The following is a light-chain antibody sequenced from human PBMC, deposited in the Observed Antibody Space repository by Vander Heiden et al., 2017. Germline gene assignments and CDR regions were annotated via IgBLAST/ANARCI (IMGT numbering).Light chain of an antibody. Sequence: QSALTQPASVSGSPGQSLTISCTGTSSDVGRYDLVSWYQQHPGNAPKLIIYEVIKRPSGVSNRFSGSKSANTASLTISGLQAEDEADYYCCSFAVGSTYVFGTGTKVTVL. CDR3: CSFAVGSTYV. CDR1: SSDVGRYDL. V-gene: IGLV2-23*02. CDR2: EVI. J-gene: IGLJ1*01.